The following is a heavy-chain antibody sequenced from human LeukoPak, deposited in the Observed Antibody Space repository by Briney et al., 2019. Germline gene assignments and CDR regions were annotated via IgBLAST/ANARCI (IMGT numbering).Heavy chain of an antibody. CDR3: ARAEMGIAARPFDY. CDR2: INHSGST. J-gene: IGHJ4*02. V-gene: IGHV4-34*01. Sequence: PSETLSLTCAVYGGSFSGYYWSWIRQPPGKRLEWIGEINHSGSTNYNPSLKSRVTISVDTSKNQFSLKLSSVTAADTAVYYCARAEMGIAARPFDYWGQGTLVTVSS. CDR1: GGSFSGYY. D-gene: IGHD6-6*01.